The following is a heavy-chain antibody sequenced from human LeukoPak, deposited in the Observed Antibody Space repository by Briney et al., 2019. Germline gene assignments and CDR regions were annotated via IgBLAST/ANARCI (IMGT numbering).Heavy chain of an antibody. CDR2: IYTSGST. CDR1: GGSNSSYY. V-gene: IGHV4-4*07. Sequence: SETLSLTCTVSGGSNSSYYWSWIRQPAGKGLEWIGRIYTSGSTNYNPSLKSRVTMSVDTSKNQFSLKLSSVTAADTAVYYCARSDRIAAFFDYWGQGTLVTVSS. J-gene: IGHJ4*02. CDR3: ARSDRIAAFFDY. D-gene: IGHD6-6*01.